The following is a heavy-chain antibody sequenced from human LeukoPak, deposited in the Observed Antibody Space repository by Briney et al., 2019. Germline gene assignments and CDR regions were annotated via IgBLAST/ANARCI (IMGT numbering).Heavy chain of an antibody. D-gene: IGHD6-19*01. J-gene: IGHJ4*02. CDR2: INSDGSST. CDR1: GFTFSSYW. Sequence: PGGSLRLSSAASGFTFSSYWMHWVRQAPGKGLVWVSRINSDGSSTSYADSVKGRFTISRDNAKNTLYLQMNSLRAEDTAVYYCAYSSSGWYVYWGQGTLVTVCS. V-gene: IGHV3-74*01. CDR3: AYSSSGWYVY.